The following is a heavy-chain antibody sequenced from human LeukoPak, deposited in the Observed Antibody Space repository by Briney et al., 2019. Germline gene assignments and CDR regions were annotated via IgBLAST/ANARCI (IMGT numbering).Heavy chain of an antibody. CDR1: GYTFTGYY. CDR3: AREDFCSSGDCLDP. J-gene: IGHJ5*02. D-gene: IGHD6-13*01. CDR2: INPKSGGA. Sequence: GASVKVSFKASGYTFTGYYIHWVRQAPGQGLEWMGWINPKSGGANYAQKFQGRVTMTRDTSISTAYMELSRLRSVDTAVYYCAREDFCSSGDCLDPWGQGTLVTVSS. V-gene: IGHV1-2*02.